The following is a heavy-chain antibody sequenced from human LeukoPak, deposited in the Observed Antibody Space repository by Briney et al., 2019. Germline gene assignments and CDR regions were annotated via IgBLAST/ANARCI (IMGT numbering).Heavy chain of an antibody. Sequence: PGGSLRLSCAASGFTFSSYGMHWVRQAPGKGLEWVAVISYDGSNKYYADSVKGRFTIFRDNSKNTLYLQMNSLRAEDTAVYYCARDRSGSSYIFDYWGQGTLVTVSS. V-gene: IGHV3-30*03. CDR2: ISYDGSNK. CDR1: GFTFSSYG. J-gene: IGHJ4*02. CDR3: ARDRSGSSYIFDY. D-gene: IGHD1-26*01.